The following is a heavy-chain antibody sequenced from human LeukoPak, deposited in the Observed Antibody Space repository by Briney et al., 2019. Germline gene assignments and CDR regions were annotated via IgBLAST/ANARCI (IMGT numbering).Heavy chain of an antibody. CDR3: ARGWELLL. CDR1: GGSISSGSYY. J-gene: IGHJ4*02. Sequence: PSETLSLTCTVSGGSISSGSYYWGWIRQPPGKGLEWIGSIYYSGSTYYNPSLKSRVTISVDTSKNQFSLKLSPVTAADTAVYYCARGWELLLWGQGTLVTVSS. D-gene: IGHD1-26*01. CDR2: IYYSGST. V-gene: IGHV4-39*07.